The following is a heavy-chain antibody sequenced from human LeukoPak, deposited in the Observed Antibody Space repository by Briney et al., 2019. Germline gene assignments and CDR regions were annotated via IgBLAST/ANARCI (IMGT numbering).Heavy chain of an antibody. V-gene: IGHV3-23*01. Sequence: GGSLRLSCAASGFTFSSYAMSWVRQAPGKGLEWVSAISGSGGSTYYEDSVKGRFTITRDNSKNTLYLQMNSLRAEDTAVYYCAKVEVVRGVYFDYWGQGTLVTVSS. CDR3: AKVEVVRGVYFDY. CDR1: GFTFSSYA. D-gene: IGHD3-10*01. CDR2: ISGSGGST. J-gene: IGHJ4*02.